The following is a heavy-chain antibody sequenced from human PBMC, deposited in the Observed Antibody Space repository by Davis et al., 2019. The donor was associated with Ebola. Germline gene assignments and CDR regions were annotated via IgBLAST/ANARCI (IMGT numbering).Heavy chain of an antibody. V-gene: IGHV4-34*01. CDR2: INHSGST. J-gene: IGHJ6*02. D-gene: IGHD6-19*01. CDR3: ARGPPPDSSGWNGMDV. Sequence: PGGSLRLSCAVYGGSFSGYYWSWIRQPPGKGLEWIGEINHSGSTNYNPSLKSRVTISVDTSKNQFSLKLSSVTAADTAVYYCARGPPPDSSGWNGMDVWGQGTTVTVSS. CDR1: GGSFSGYY.